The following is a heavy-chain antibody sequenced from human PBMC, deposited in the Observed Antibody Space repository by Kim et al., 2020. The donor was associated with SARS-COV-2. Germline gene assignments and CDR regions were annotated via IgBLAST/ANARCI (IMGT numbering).Heavy chain of an antibody. CDR3: AGAGAGTRAGSADS. Sequence: AVSVKSRITISPDTSRNQFSLQLNSVTPEDTAIYYCAGAGAGTRAGSADSWGQGTLVTVSS. V-gene: IGHV6-1*01. D-gene: IGHD6-13*01. J-gene: IGHJ4*02.